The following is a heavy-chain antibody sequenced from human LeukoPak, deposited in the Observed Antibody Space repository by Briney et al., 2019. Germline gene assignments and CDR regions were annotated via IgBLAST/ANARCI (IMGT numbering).Heavy chain of an antibody. D-gene: IGHD1-26*01. CDR1: RFTFSTYA. J-gene: IGHJ3*02. Sequence: PGGSLRLSCAASRFTFSTYAMSWVRQAPGQGLEWVSAITGSGGSTYYADSVKGRFTISRDNSKNTLYLQMNSLRAEDTAVYYCAKALVGATAHAFDIWGQGTMVTVSS. V-gene: IGHV3-23*01. CDR3: AKALVGATAHAFDI. CDR2: ITGSGGST.